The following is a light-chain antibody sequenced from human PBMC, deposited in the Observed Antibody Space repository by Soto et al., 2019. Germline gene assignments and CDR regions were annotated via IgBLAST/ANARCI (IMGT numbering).Light chain of an antibody. CDR2: DAS. V-gene: IGKV1-5*01. CDR3: QQYNSYPWK. J-gene: IGKJ1*01. Sequence: DIKMTQSPSTLSASVGDRVSINCRSSHSISSWLAWYQQTPGKAPKLLIYDASSLESGVPSRFSVSGSGTEFTLTINSLQPDDFATYYCQQYNSYPWKCGQGTKGDI. CDR1: HSISSW.